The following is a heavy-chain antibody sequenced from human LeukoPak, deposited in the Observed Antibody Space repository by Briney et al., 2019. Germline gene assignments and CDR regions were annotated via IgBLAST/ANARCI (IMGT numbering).Heavy chain of an antibody. CDR1: GYIFTGYY. Sequence: GASVKVSCKASGYIFTGYYIHWVRQAPGQGLEWMGWINPNSGGTNYAQKFQGRVTMTRDTSISTAYMELSSLRSDDSAVYYCASPGVYYDSSPYYFDYWGQGTLVTVSS. V-gene: IGHV1-2*02. J-gene: IGHJ4*02. D-gene: IGHD3-22*01. CDR2: INPNSGGT. CDR3: ASPGVYYDSSPYYFDY.